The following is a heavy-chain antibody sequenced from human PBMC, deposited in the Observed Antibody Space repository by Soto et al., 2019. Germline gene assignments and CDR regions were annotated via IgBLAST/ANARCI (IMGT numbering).Heavy chain of an antibody. Sequence: SVKVSCKASGCTFSSYTISWVRQAPGQGLEWMGRIIPILGIANYAQKFQGRVTITADKSTSTAYMELSSLRSEDTAVYYCARAYGDYVGAAFDIWGQGTMVTVSS. D-gene: IGHD4-17*01. CDR2: IIPILGIA. J-gene: IGHJ3*02. CDR3: ARAYGDYVGAAFDI. CDR1: GCTFSSYT. V-gene: IGHV1-69*02.